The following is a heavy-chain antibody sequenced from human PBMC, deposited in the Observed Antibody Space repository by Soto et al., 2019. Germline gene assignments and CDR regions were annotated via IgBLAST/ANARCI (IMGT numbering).Heavy chain of an antibody. V-gene: IGHV3-21*01. Sequence: LRLSCAASGFTFSSYSMNWVRQAPGKGLEWVSSISSSSFSINYADSVKGRFSISRDNAQNSLHLQMNNLRAEDTAVYYCARNESSNIYGMDVWGQGTTVTVSS. CDR1: GFTFSSYS. CDR3: ARNESSNIYGMDV. CDR2: ISSSSFSI. J-gene: IGHJ6*02. D-gene: IGHD6-6*01.